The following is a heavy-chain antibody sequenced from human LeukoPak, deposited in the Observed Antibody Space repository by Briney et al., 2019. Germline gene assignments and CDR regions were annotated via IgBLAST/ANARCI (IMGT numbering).Heavy chain of an antibody. J-gene: IGHJ3*02. CDR2: ISYDGSNK. Sequence: GRSLRLSCAASGFIFSSYAMHWVRQAPGKGLEWVAVISYDGSNKYYADSVKGRFTISRDNAKNSLYLQMNSLRAEDTAVYYCARALGSHDAFDIWGQGTMVTVSS. CDR3: ARALGSHDAFDI. D-gene: IGHD7-27*01. CDR1: GFIFSSYA. V-gene: IGHV3-30-3*01.